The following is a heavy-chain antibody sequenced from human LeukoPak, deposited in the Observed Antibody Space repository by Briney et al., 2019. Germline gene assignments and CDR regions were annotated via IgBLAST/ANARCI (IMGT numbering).Heavy chain of an antibody. CDR1: GYTFTSYG. Sequence: ASVKVSCKASGYTFTSYGISWVRQAAGQGPEWMGWISAYNGNTNYAQKIQGRVTMTTDPSTSTVYMELKSLRSDDTAVYYCARRFKQDVLGTTMGWFDPWGQGTLITVSS. J-gene: IGHJ5*02. CDR2: ISAYNGNT. D-gene: IGHD1-26*01. CDR3: ARRFKQDVLGTTMGWFDP. V-gene: IGHV1-18*01.